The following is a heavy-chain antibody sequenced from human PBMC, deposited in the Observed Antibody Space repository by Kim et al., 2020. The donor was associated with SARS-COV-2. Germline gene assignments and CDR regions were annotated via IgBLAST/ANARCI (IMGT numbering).Heavy chain of an antibody. D-gene: IGHD5-18*01. Sequence: GGSLRLSCAASGFTFSSYGMHWVRQAPGKGLEWVAVIWYDGSNKYYADSVKGRFTISRDNSKNTLYLQMNSLRAEDTAVYYCAREFAQSGGGLNKNTAMDYYYYFGMDVWGQGTTVTVSS. CDR3: AREFAQSGGGLNKNTAMDYYYYFGMDV. V-gene: IGHV3-33*01. J-gene: IGHJ6*02. CDR1: GFTFSSYG. CDR2: IWYDGSNK.